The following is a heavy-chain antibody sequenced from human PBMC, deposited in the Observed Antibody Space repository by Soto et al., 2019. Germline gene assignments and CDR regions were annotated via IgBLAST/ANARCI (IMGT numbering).Heavy chain of an antibody. D-gene: IGHD4-17*01. Sequence: PSETLSLTCAVYGGSFSGYFWIWIRQPPGKGLEWIGEINHNGSTNYNPSLKSRATISVDTSKKQVSLKLRSVTAADTAVYYCARDVQVTKELRFFDSWGQGTQVTVSS. J-gene: IGHJ4*02. CDR3: ARDVQVTKELRFFDS. CDR2: INHNGST. CDR1: GGSFSGYF. V-gene: IGHV4-34*01.